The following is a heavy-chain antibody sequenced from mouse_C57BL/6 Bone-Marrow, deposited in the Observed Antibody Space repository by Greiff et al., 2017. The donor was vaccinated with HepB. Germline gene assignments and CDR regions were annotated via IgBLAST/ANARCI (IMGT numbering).Heavy chain of an antibody. CDR3: ASRYYSNSWFAY. CDR1: GFTFSDYY. Sequence: EVQRVESGGGLVQPGGSLKLSCAASGFTFSDYYMYWVRQTPEKRLEWVAYISNGGGSTYYPDTVKGRFTISRDNAKNTLYLQMSRLKSEDTAMYYCASRYYSNSWFAYWGQGTLVTVSA. CDR2: ISNGGGST. D-gene: IGHD2-5*01. V-gene: IGHV5-12*01. J-gene: IGHJ3*01.